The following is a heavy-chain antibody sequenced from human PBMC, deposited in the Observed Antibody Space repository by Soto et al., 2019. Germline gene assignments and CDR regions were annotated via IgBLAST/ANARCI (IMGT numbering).Heavy chain of an antibody. D-gene: IGHD2-15*01. Sequence: GGSLRLSCTGSGITFRSYSLNRVRQSPGKGREWIAYINYNSYTVYYADSVKGRFTISRDNAKNSLFLQMDSLRDDDSAVYYCARDKGRYCSGANGYTYEYGLDVWGQGTKVT. V-gene: IGHV3-48*02. CDR3: ARDKGRYCSGANGYTYEYGLDV. J-gene: IGHJ6*02. CDR1: GITFRSYS. CDR2: INYNSYTV.